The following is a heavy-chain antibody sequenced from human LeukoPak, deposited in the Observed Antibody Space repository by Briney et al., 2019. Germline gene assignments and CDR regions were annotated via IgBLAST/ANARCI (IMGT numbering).Heavy chain of an antibody. D-gene: IGHD4-17*01. J-gene: IGHJ4*02. CDR2: ISYDGSNK. CDR3: ARRPDYDEFDY. Sequence: GGSLRLSCAASGFTFSSYAMHWVRQAPGKGLEWVAVISYDGSNKYYADSVKGRFTISRDNAKNSLYLQMNSLRAEDTAVYYCARRPDYDEFDYWGQGTLVTVSS. V-gene: IGHV3-30-3*01. CDR1: GFTFSSYA.